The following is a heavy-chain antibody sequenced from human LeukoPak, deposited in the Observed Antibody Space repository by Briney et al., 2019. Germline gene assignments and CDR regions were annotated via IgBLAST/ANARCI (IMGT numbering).Heavy chain of an antibody. V-gene: IGHV1-46*01. CDR1: GYTFTSYY. D-gene: IGHD4-23*01. Sequence: ASVKVSCKASGYTFTSYYIHLVRQAPGQGLEWMGIINPSGGSASYAQKFQGRVTMTRDTSTRTVYMELGSLRSEDTAVYYCANGGNSGYFDYWGQGTLVTVSS. CDR2: INPSGGSA. CDR3: ANGGNSGYFDY. J-gene: IGHJ4*02.